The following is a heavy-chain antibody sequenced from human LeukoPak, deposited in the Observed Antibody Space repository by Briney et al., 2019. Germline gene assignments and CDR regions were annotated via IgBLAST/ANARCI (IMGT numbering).Heavy chain of an antibody. CDR2: IKQDGSEK. V-gene: IGHV3-7*01. CDR3: ALYSSSWYGYFQH. Sequence: QPGGSLRLSCAASGFTFSSYWMSWVRQAPGKGLEWVANIKQDGSEKYYVDSVKGRFTISRDNAKNSLYLQMNSLRAEDTAVYYCALYSSSWYGYFQHWGQGTLVTVSS. CDR1: GFTFSSYW. D-gene: IGHD6-13*01. J-gene: IGHJ1*01.